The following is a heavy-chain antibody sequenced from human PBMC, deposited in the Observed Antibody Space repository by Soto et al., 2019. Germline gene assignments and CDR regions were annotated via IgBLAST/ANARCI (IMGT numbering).Heavy chain of an antibody. Sequence: EVQLVESGGGLVQPGGSLRLSCAASGFTFSDYYMDWVRQAPGKGLEWVGRIRSKGVSYTTDYAASVKGRFTISRDDSKNSLYLQMNSLKTEDTAMYYCARGDFVIPWGQGFLVTVSS. J-gene: IGHJ5*02. CDR1: GFTFSDYY. D-gene: IGHD2-21*02. CDR3: ARGDFVIP. V-gene: IGHV3-72*01. CDR2: IRSKGVSYTT.